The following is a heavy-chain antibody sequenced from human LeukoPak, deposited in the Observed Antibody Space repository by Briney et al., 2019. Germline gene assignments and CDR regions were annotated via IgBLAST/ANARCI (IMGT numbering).Heavy chain of an antibody. J-gene: IGHJ4*02. D-gene: IGHD2-21*01. Sequence: PSETLSLXCTVSGGSISSSSYYWGWIRQPPGKGLEWIGSIYYSGSTYYNPSLKSRVTISVDTSKNQFSLKLSSVTAADTAVYYCARGVMLFSFDYWGQGTLVTVSS. V-gene: IGHV4-39*01. CDR2: IYYSGST. CDR1: GGSISSSSYY. CDR3: ARGVMLFSFDY.